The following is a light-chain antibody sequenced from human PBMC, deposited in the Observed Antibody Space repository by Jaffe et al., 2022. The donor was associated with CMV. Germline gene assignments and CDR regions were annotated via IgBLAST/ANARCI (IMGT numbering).Light chain of an antibody. CDR3: QSYDSSLSASV. V-gene: IGLV1-40*01. CDR2: TNN. Sequence: QSVLTQPPSVSGAPGQRVTMSCTGNSSNIGAVYDVHWYQQLPGTAPKLIIYTNNIRPSGVPDRFSGSKSGTSASLAITGLQAEDEADYYCQSYDSSLSASVFGGGTKLTVL. CDR1: SSNIGAVYD. J-gene: IGLJ3*02.